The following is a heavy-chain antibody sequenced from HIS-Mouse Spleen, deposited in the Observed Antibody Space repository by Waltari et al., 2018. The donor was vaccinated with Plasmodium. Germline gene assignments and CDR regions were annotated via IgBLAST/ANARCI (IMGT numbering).Heavy chain of an antibody. CDR3: ASSWYWYFDL. V-gene: IGHV3-7*01. Sequence: EVQLVESGGGLVQPGGSLRLSWAAPGFTFSSYRMSWVRTAPGKGLEWVANIKQDGSEKYYVDSVKGRFTISRDNVKNSLYLQMNSLRAEDTAVYYCASSWYWYFDLWGRGTLVTVSS. CDR1: GFTFSSYR. J-gene: IGHJ2*01. D-gene: IGHD6-13*01. CDR2: IKQDGSEK.